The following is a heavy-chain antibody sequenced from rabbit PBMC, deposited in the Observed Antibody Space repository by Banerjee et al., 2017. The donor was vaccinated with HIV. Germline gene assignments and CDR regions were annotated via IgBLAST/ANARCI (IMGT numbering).Heavy chain of an antibody. J-gene: IGHJ4*01. CDR2: IYAGSSGST. Sequence: QSLEESGGDLVKPGASLTLTCTASGFSFSSNYYMCWVRQAPGKGLEWIACIYAGSSGSTAYASWAKGRFTVSKTSSTTVTLQMTSLTAADTATYFCARLGWIGVEFNLWGPGTLVTVS. D-gene: IGHD4-1*01. CDR1: GFSFSSNYY. V-gene: IGHV1S40*01. CDR3: ARLGWIGVEFNL.